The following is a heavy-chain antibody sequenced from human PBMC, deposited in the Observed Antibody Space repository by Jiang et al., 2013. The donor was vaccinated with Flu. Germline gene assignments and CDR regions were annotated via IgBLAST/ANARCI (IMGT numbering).Heavy chain of an antibody. CDR3: ARELGYCSSTSCYPGSFKGYYYYGMDV. CDR2: INPSGGST. CDR1: GYTFTSYY. Sequence: QLVESGAEVKKPGASVKVSCKASGYTFTSYYMHWVRQAPGQGLEWMGIINPSGGSTSYAQKFQGRVTMTRDTSTSTVYMELSSLRSEDTAVYYCARELGYCSSTSCYPGSFKGYYYYGMDVWGQGTTVTVSS. D-gene: IGHD2-2*01. J-gene: IGHJ6*02. V-gene: IGHV1-46*01.